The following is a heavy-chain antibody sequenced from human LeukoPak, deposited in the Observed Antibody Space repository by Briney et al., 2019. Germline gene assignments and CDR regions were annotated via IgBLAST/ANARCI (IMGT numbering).Heavy chain of an antibody. D-gene: IGHD5/OR15-5a*01. CDR1: GDSVSTNSAS. Sequence: SQTLSLTCAISGDSVSTNSASWNWIRQSPSRGLEWLGRTFYRSQWYYDHAVSVKGRITINPDTSKNHFSLHLNSVTPEDTAVYYCAREILGSESTPFEYWGQGALVTVSS. V-gene: IGHV6-1*01. J-gene: IGHJ4*02. CDR2: TFYRSQWYY. CDR3: AREILGSESTPFEY.